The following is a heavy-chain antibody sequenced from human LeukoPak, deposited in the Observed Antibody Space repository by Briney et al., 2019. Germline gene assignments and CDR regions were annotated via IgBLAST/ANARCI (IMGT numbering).Heavy chain of an antibody. D-gene: IGHD2-2*01. J-gene: IGHJ4*02. CDR2: INPNSGFT. V-gene: IGHV1-2*02. Sequence: ASVKVSCTASGYPFTGYYLHWVRQAPGQGLEWMGWINPNSGFTNYAQKFQGRVTMTSDTSISTAYMELSRLRSDDTAVYYCARLADCSSSSCRSFDYWGQGTLVTVSS. CDR1: GYPFTGYY. CDR3: ARLADCSSSSCRSFDY.